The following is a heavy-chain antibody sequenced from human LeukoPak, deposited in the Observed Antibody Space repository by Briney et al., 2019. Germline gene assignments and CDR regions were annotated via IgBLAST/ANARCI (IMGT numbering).Heavy chain of an antibody. J-gene: IGHJ4*02. CDR1: GFTLSDYY. CDR2: ISNSGTII. D-gene: IGHD5-24*01. CDR3: ARGIGGMATEFYFDY. Sequence: PGGSLRLSCAASGFTLSDYYMSWIRQAPGKGLEWVSYISNSGTIIYYADSVKGRFTISRDNAKDSLYLQMNSLRAEDTAVYYCARGIGGMATEFYFDYWGQGTLVTVSS. V-gene: IGHV3-11*01.